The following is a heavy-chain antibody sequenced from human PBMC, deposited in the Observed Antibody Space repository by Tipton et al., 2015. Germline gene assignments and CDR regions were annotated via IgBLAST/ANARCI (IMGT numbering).Heavy chain of an antibody. CDR2: TYYRSNWNN. J-gene: IGHJ5*02. CDR1: GDSVSSNTPA. Sequence: GLVKPSQTLSLTCAISGDSVSSNTPAWHWIRQSPSRGLEWLGRTYYRSNWNNDYAVSVKSRITITPDTSKNQFTLHLNSVTPDDTAMYYCARGAQHSTWSWGQGTLVTVSS. V-gene: IGHV6-1*01. CDR3: ARGAQHSTWS. D-gene: IGHD6-13*01.